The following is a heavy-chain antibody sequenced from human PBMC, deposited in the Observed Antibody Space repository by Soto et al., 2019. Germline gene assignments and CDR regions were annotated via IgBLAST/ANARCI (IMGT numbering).Heavy chain of an antibody. CDR2: IIPVFGKA. V-gene: IGHV1-69*01. D-gene: IGHD4-17*01. Sequence: QLKLVQSGAEVKKPGSSVKVSCKASGGTFSNFAINWVRQAPGQGLEWMGGIIPVFGKAKYAQKFQGRVQFTADESTSTAYMEVNSLTSEDTAVYYCARGSPTTVTTWFDPWGQGTLVTVSS. CDR3: ARGSPTTVTTWFDP. J-gene: IGHJ5*02. CDR1: GGTFSNFA.